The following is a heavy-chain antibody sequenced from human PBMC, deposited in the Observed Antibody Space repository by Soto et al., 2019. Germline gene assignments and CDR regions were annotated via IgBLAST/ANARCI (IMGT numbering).Heavy chain of an antibody. J-gene: IGHJ4*02. CDR2: IIPIVDIT. CDR3: AREYCSGGSCYFFDY. Sequence: VASVKVSCKASGGTFTSYGISWVRQAPGQGLEWMGRIIPIVDITNYAQKFQGRVTITADKSTSTAYMELNSLSSEDTAAYYCAREYCSGGSCYFFDYWGQGTLVTVSS. CDR1: GGTFTSYG. V-gene: IGHV1-69*04. D-gene: IGHD2-15*01.